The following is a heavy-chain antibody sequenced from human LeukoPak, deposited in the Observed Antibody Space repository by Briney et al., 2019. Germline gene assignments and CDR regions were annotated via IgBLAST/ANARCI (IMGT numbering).Heavy chain of an antibody. CDR2: ISAYNGNT. CDR3: ARDGGQWLVSFYYYGMDV. CDR1: GYTFTSYG. V-gene: IGHV1-18*01. J-gene: IGHJ6*02. D-gene: IGHD6-19*01. Sequence: ASVKVSCKASGYTFTSYGISWVRQAPGQGLEWMGWISAYNGNTNHAQKLQGRVTMTTDTSTSTAYMELRSLRSDDTAVYYCARDGGQWLVSFYYYGMDVWGQGTTVTVSS.